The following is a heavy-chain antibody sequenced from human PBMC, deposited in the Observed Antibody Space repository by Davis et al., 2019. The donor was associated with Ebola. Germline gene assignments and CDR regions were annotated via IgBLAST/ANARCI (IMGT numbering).Heavy chain of an antibody. V-gene: IGHV3-74*01. CDR3: ARDVGGRAGY. Sequence: PGGSLRPSGEAPESPSGIYCSHRSRHAPGRGLEWVSRIDTDGSTTNYADSVRGRFTISRDNAKNTLFLQMNSLRADDTAVYYCARDVGGRAGYWGQGTLVTVSS. CDR1: ESPSGIYC. CDR2: IDTDGSTT. J-gene: IGHJ4*02.